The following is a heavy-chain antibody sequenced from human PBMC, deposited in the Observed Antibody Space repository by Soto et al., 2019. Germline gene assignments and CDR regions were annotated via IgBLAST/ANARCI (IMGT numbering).Heavy chain of an antibody. CDR3: ATGLNRGPLSYGMDV. D-gene: IGHD3-10*01. Sequence: ASVKVSCKGSGYTLTELSMHWVRQAPGKGLEWMGGFDPEDGETIYAQKFQGRVTMTEDTSTDTAYMELSSLRSEDTAVYYCATGLNRGPLSYGMDVWGQGTTVTVSS. CDR2: FDPEDGET. V-gene: IGHV1-24*01. J-gene: IGHJ6*02. CDR1: GYTLTELS.